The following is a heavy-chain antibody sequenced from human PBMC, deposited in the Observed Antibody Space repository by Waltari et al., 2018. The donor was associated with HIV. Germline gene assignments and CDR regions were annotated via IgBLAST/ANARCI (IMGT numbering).Heavy chain of an antibody. CDR1: GFTVISNW. D-gene: IGHD2-15*01. Sequence: EVQLVESGGGLVQPGGSLRLSCEASGFTVISNWRPWVRQAPGKGMGGFSVIKKDGSDGGDGDSEKRRCTISRDNVENTLYLQRNSLGAEDRAVYYWARGVGYGMDGWGKGSTGTVSS. CDR3: ARGVGYGMDG. J-gene: IGHJ6*04. CDR2: IKKDGSDG. V-gene: IGHV3-74*01.